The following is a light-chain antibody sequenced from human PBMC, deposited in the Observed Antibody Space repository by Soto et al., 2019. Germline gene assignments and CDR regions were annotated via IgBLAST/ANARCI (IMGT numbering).Light chain of an antibody. V-gene: IGKV1-5*03. CDR3: QQYNSYPYT. J-gene: IGKJ2*01. CDR2: KAS. Sequence: DIQMTQSPSTLSASVGDRVTITYRASQSISSWLAWYQQKPGKAPNLLIYKASSLESGVPSRFSGSGSGTDFTLTISSLQPDDFATYYCQQYNSYPYTFGQGTKLEIK. CDR1: QSISSW.